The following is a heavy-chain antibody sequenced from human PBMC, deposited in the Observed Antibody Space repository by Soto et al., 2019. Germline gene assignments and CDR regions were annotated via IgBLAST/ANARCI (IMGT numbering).Heavy chain of an antibody. J-gene: IGHJ4*02. CDR2: TNPSSGYT. V-gene: IGHV1-8*01. CDR3: ARFVRHQLPTIDY. Sequence: QVQLVQSGAEVKKPGASVRVSCKASGYTFSNYDINWVRQATGQGLEWLGWTNPSSGYTGYAQKFQGRVTMTGDTSISTAYMELSSLTSADTAVYYCARFVRHQLPTIDYWGQGALVTVSS. CDR1: GYTFSNYD. D-gene: IGHD1-26*01.